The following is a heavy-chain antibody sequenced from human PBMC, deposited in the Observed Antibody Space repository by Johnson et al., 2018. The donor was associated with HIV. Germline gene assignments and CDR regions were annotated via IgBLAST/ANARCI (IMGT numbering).Heavy chain of an antibody. CDR2: IYSGGNT. J-gene: IGHJ3*02. D-gene: IGHD4-17*01. CDR1: GFSVTNTY. Sequence: VQLVESGGGLVQPGGSLSLSCGASGFSVTNTYMNWVRQAPGKGLEWVSVIYSGGNTYYADSVRHRFTISRDNAKNSLYLQLNSLRADDTAVYFCARDRFGDSDAFDIWGQGTMVTVSS. V-gene: IGHV3-66*01. CDR3: ARDRFGDSDAFDI.